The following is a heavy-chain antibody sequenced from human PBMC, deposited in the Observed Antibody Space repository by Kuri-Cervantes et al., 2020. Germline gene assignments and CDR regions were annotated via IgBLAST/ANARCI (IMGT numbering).Heavy chain of an antibody. CDR1: GYTFSNYG. CDR2: ISVYNGNT. CDR3: ARAHGEGAFDI. Sequence: ASVKVSCKASGYTFSNYGISWVRQAPGQGLEWMGWISVYNGNTNYAQKFQGRVTMTTDTSTSTAYMELSSLRSEDTAVYYCARAHGEGAFDIWGQGTMVTVSS. V-gene: IGHV1-18*01. D-gene: IGHD4-17*01. J-gene: IGHJ3*02.